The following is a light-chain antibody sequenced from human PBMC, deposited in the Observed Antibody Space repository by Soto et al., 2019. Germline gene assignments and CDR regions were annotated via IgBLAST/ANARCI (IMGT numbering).Light chain of an antibody. Sequence: DIQMTQSPSSLSASVGDRVTITCRASQGINNYLAWFQQKPGKAPRSLIYGASSLHSGVPSKFSGSGSGTDFTLTISSLQPEDFATYYCQQYKTPPFTFGPGTKVDVK. CDR1: QGINNY. CDR2: GAS. J-gene: IGKJ3*01. V-gene: IGKV1-16*02. CDR3: QQYKTPPFT.